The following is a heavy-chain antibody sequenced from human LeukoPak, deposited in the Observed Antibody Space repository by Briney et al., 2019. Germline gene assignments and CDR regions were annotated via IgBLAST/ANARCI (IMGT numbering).Heavy chain of an antibody. D-gene: IGHD5-12*01. CDR1: GYTFTGYD. Sequence: GVSVKVSCKASGYTFTGYDINWIRQATGQGLEWMGWMNPYSGNKVYAQKFQGRLTMTRDTSRTTAYMELSSLRSENTAVYYCVRRLDTIEFDPWGQGTLVTVSS. J-gene: IGHJ5*02. V-gene: IGHV1-8*01. CDR3: VRRLDTIEFDP. CDR2: MNPYSGNK.